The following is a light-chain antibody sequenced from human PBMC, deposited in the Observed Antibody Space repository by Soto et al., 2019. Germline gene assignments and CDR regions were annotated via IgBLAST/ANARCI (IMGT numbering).Light chain of an antibody. Sequence: EILWTQSPGSLSGFAGERDTTSCGASQNVNNRLAWYQQKAGQAPRLLISGASSRATGIPDRFSGSGSGTDFTLTISRLESDDFALYYCQQYAEGTPITFGQGTRLEIK. CDR2: GAS. CDR3: QQYAEGTPIT. V-gene: IGKV3-20*01. CDR1: QNVNNR. J-gene: IGKJ5*01.